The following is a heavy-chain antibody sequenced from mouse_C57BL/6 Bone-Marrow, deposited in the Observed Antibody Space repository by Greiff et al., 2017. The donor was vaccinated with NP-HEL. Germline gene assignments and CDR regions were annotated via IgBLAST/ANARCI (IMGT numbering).Heavy chain of an antibody. V-gene: IGHV7-3*01. CDR3: ARRYYGSSSYAMDY. CDR2: IRNKANGYTT. J-gene: IGHJ4*01. Sequence: EVNVVESGGGLVQPGGSLSLSCAASGFTFTDYYMSWVRQPPGKALEWLGFIRNKANGYTTEYSASVKGRFTISRDNSQSILYLQMNALRAEDSATYYCARRYYGSSSYAMDYWGQGTSVTVSS. D-gene: IGHD1-1*01. CDR1: GFTFTDYY.